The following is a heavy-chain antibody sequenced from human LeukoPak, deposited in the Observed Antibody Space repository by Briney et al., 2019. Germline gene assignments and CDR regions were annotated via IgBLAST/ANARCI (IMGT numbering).Heavy chain of an antibody. J-gene: IGHJ4*02. CDR1: GGTFSSYT. D-gene: IGHD4-11*01. Sequence: SVKVSCKASGGTFSSYTISWVRQAPGQGLEWMGRIIPILGIANYAQKFQGRVTITADKSTSTAYMELSSLRSEDTAVYYCARDRFYSNYFDYWGQGTLVTVSS. CDR2: IIPILGIA. V-gene: IGHV1-69*04. CDR3: ARDRFYSNYFDY.